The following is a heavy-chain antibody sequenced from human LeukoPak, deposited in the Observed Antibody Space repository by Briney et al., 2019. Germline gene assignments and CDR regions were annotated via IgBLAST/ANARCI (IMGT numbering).Heavy chain of an antibody. D-gene: IGHD3-22*01. V-gene: IGHV1-69*13. CDR3: ARNRYDSSGYLYYYYYGMDV. Sequence: SVTVSCTASGGTFSSYAISWVRQAPGQGLEWMGGIIPIFGTANYAQKFQGRVTITADESTSTAYMELSSLRSEDTAVYYCARNRYDSSGYLYYYYYGMDVWGQGTTVTVSS. CDR1: GGTFSSYA. J-gene: IGHJ6*02. CDR2: IIPIFGTA.